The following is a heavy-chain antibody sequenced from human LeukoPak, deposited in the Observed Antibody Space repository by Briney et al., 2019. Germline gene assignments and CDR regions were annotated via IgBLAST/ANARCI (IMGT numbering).Heavy chain of an antibody. CDR1: GYRFTSYW. Sequence: GESLKISCKGSGYRFTSYWIGWVRQMPGKGLEWMGIIYPGDSDTRYSPSFQGQVTISADKSISTAYLQWSSLKASDTAMYYCARHPRERDFWSGYYGDWGQGTLVTVSS. CDR2: IYPGDSDT. CDR3: ARHPRERDFWSGYYGD. D-gene: IGHD3-3*01. J-gene: IGHJ4*02. V-gene: IGHV5-51*01.